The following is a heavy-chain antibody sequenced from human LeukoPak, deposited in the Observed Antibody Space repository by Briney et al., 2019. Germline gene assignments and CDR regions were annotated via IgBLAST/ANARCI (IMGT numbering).Heavy chain of an antibody. V-gene: IGHV1-2*02. J-gene: IGHJ4*02. D-gene: IGHD5-18*01. Sequence: ASVKVSCKTSGYTFTGYFLHWVRQAPGQGLEWMGWINPNSGDTNYALKFQDRVTMTRDTSISTAYMELSRLRSDDTAVYYCARDNFFGFSYSWHFDYWGLGTLVTVSP. CDR2: INPNSGDT. CDR1: GYTFTGYF. CDR3: ARDNFFGFSYSWHFDY.